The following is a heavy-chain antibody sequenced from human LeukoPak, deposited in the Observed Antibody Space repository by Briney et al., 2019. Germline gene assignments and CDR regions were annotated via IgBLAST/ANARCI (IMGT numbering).Heavy chain of an antibody. Sequence: SETLSLTCSVSGYSISSGYYWGWIRQPPGKGLEWIGSFYHGGSTYYNPSLKSRVTISVDTSKNQFSLKPISVTAADTAVYYCARDGSRWFDRWGQGTLVTVSS. J-gene: IGHJ5*02. CDR1: GYSISSGYY. CDR2: FYHGGST. D-gene: IGHD1-26*01. CDR3: ARDGSRWFDR. V-gene: IGHV4-38-2*02.